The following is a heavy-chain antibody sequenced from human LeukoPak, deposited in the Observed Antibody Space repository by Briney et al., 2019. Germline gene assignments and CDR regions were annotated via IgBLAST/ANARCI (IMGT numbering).Heavy chain of an antibody. Sequence: PGGSLRLSCAASGFTFSSYAMTWVRQAPGKGLEWVSAIGGRGTSTYYADSLEGRFTIVRDNSKDMVYLQMNSLKVEDTAIYYCGKEGGAWGQGTQVTVSS. CDR2: IGGRGTST. D-gene: IGHD3-16*01. CDR1: GFTFSSYA. CDR3: GKEGGA. V-gene: IGHV3-23*01. J-gene: IGHJ5*02.